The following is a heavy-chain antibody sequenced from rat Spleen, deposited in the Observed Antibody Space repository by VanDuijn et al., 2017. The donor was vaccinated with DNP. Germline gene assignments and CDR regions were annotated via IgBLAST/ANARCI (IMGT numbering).Heavy chain of an antibody. J-gene: IGHJ2*01. CDR3: VTRGKYGGYDY. CDR2: IIYDGSRN. Sequence: EVHLVPSGGGLVQPGRSLKLSCVVSGVTFSDYDMAWVRQAPTKGLEWVATIIYDGSRNYYRNSVKGRFTISRYNAKTTLNLQMDSLRSDDPATYYCVTRGKYGGYDYWGQGVMVTVSS. V-gene: IGHV5S10*01. D-gene: IGHD1-11*01. CDR1: GVTFSDYD.